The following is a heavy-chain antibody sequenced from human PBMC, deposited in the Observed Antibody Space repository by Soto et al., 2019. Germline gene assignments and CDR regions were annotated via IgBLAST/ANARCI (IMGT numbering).Heavy chain of an antibody. CDR1: GFTFSNYA. D-gene: IGHD6-6*01. J-gene: IGHJ4*02. V-gene: IGHV3-23*01. CDR3: AKERAARGIDY. Sequence: EVQLLESGGGLVQPGGSLRLSCAASGFTFSNYALTWVRQAPGKGLEWVSNISTSGGNTDYADSVRGRFTISRDNSKNTVYLPMNSLRGEDTAIYYCAKERAARGIDYWGQGTLVTVSS. CDR2: ISTSGGNT.